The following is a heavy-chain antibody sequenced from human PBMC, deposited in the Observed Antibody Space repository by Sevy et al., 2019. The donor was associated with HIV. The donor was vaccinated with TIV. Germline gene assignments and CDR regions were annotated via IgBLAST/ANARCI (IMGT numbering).Heavy chain of an antibody. D-gene: IGHD3-16*01. CDR3: ANLLGVRNAFGI. CDR2: INPNSGGT. Sequence: ASVKVSCKASGYTFTGYYMHWVRQAPGQGLEWMGWINPNSGGTNYAQKFQGRVTMTRDTSITTAYMELSRLRSDDTAVYYCANLLGVRNAFGIWGQGTMVTVSS. CDR1: GYTFTGYY. V-gene: IGHV1-2*02. J-gene: IGHJ3*02.